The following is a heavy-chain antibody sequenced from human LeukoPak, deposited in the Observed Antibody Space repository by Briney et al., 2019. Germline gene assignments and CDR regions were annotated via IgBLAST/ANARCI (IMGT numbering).Heavy chain of an antibody. CDR2: FNPNSGGT. V-gene: IGHV1-2*02. J-gene: IGHJ4*02. CDR3: ARGGLSSTSRFIDY. CDR1: GYTFTDYY. D-gene: IGHD2-2*01. Sequence: ASVKVSCKASGYTFTDYYMQWVRQAPGQGLEWMGWFNPNSGGTNYAQKFQGRVTMTSDTSISTAYMELSRLSSDATDVYYCARGGLSSTSRFIDYWGQGTLVTVSS.